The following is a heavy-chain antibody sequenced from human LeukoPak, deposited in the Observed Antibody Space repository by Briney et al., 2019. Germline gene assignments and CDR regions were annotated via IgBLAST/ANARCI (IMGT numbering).Heavy chain of an antibody. D-gene: IGHD6-13*01. V-gene: IGHV4-59*01. CDR2: IYSSGST. CDR3: ARGVAAPGTGGLSWFDP. CDR1: GGSIGSYY. Sequence: SETLSLTCTVSGGSIGSYYWSWIRQPPGKGLEWIGYIYSSGSTNYNPSLKSRVTIPLDTSKNQFSLKLSFVTAADTAVYYCARGVAAPGTGGLSWFDPWGQGTLVTVSS. J-gene: IGHJ5*02.